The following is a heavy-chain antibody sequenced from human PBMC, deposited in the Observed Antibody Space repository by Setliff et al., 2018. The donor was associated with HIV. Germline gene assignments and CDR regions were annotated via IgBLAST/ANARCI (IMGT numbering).Heavy chain of an antibody. J-gene: IGHJ4*02. D-gene: IGHD1-1*01. V-gene: IGHV3-30*02. CDR1: GFIFSTYG. Sequence: PGGSLRLSCEASGFIFSTYGMHWVRQAPGKGLEWVAFIRSDETNKYYSDSVKGRFTISRDNSKNTLYMEMSRLRAEDTAVYYCASARIPTGGTSTSFDYWGQGTLVTVSS. CDR2: IRSDETNK. CDR3: ASARIPTGGTSTSFDY.